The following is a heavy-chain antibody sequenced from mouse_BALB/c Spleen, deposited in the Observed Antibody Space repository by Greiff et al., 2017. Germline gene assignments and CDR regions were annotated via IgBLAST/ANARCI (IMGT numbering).Heavy chain of an antibody. J-gene: IGHJ2*01. V-gene: IGHV14-3*02. Sequence: EVKLLESGAELVKPGASVKLSCTASGFNIKDTYMHWVKQRPEQGLEWIGWIDPENGNTIYDPKFQGKASITADTSSNTAYLQLSSLTSEDTAVYYCARGGSYFDYWGQGTTLTVAS. CDR2: IDPENGNT. CDR3: ARGGSYFDY. CDR1: GFNIKDTY.